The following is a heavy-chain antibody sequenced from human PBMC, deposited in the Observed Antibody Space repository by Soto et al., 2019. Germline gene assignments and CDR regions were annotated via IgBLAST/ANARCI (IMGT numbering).Heavy chain of an antibody. D-gene: IGHD2-2*01. J-gene: IGHJ6*02. Sequence: GGSLRLSCAASGFTFSSYSMNWVRQAPGKGLEWVSYISSSSTIYYADSVKGRFTISRDNAKNSLYLQMNSLRDEDTAVYYCARDHPEIVVVPAHYGMDVWGQGTTVTVSS. CDR3: ARDHPEIVVVPAHYGMDV. CDR2: ISSSSTI. V-gene: IGHV3-48*02. CDR1: GFTFSSYS.